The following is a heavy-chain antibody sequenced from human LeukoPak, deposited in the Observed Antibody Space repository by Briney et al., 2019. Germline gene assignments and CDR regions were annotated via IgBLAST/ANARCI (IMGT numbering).Heavy chain of an antibody. CDR2: ISGDGGTT. CDR1: GFTFDDYA. J-gene: IGHJ4*02. CDR3: AKDRGSSGWYATFDY. V-gene: IGHV3-43*02. D-gene: IGHD6-19*01. Sequence: PGGSLRLSCAASGFTFDDYAVHWVRKAPGKGLEWVTLISGDGGTTYYGDSVRGRFTISRDNSENSLYLQMNSLRTEDAALYYCAKDRGSSGWYATFDYWGQGTLVTVSS.